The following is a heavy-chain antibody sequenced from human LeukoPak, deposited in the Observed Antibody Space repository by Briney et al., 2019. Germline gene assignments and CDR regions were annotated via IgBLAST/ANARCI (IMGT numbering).Heavy chain of an antibody. CDR2: IYYRGGT. D-gene: IGHD6-13*01. CDR3: ARTSSSSWYVP. Sequence: SETLSLTCTVSGGSISSHYWTWIRQPPGKGLEWIGYIYYRGGTNYNPSLQSRVTISVDTSKNQFSLKLSSVTAADTAVYYCARTSSSSWYVPWGQGTLVTVSS. V-gene: IGHV4-59*08. CDR1: GGSISSHY. J-gene: IGHJ5*02.